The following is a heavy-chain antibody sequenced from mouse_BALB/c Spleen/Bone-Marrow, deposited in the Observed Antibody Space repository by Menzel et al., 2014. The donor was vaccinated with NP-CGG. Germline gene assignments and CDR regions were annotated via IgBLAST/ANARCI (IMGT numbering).Heavy chain of an antibody. D-gene: IGHD2-3*01. CDR2: INPESNTI. Sequence: EVQGVESGGGLVQPGGSLKLSCAASGFDFSRYWMSWVRQAPGKGLQWIGEINPESNTINYSPSLKDKFIISRDNAKNTLYLQMSKVKSEDAALYCCARLGYYGWFAYWGQGTLVTVSA. V-gene: IGHV4-1*02. CDR1: GFDFSRYW. J-gene: IGHJ3*01. CDR3: ARLGYYGWFAY.